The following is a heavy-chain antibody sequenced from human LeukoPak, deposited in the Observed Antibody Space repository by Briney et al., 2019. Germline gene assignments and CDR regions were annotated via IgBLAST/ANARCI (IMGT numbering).Heavy chain of an antibody. V-gene: IGHV3-7*04. Sequence: QXPXXXLEWVASINHNGNVNYYVDFVKGRFTISRDNAKNSLYLQMSNLRAEDTAVYFCARGGGLDVWGQGATVTVSS. CDR2: INHNGNVN. CDR3: ARGGGLDV. J-gene: IGHJ6*02.